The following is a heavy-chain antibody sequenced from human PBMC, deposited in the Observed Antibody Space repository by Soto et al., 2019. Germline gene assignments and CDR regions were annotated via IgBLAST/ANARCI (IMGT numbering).Heavy chain of an antibody. CDR3: ARERDDRSWSSVEYLQY. CDR1: GYTFSSYG. D-gene: IGHD6-13*01. J-gene: IGHJ1*01. CDR2: ISGYNGNT. Sequence: ASVKVSCKASGYTFSSYGISWVRQAPGQGLEWMGWISGYNGNTNYAQKFQGRVIMTTDTSTSTVYMELRSLRSDDTAVYYCARERDDRSWSSVEYLQYWGQGTLVTVSS. V-gene: IGHV1-18*01.